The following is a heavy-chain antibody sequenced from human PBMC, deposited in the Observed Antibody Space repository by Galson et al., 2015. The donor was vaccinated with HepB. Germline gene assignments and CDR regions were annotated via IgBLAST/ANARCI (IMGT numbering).Heavy chain of an antibody. V-gene: IGHV3-73*01. CDR2: IRSKANGYAT. CDR1: GFTFSGSA. Sequence: SLRLSCAASGFTFSGSAMHWVRQTSGKGLEWVGRIRSKANGYATAYAASVKGRFTIFRDDSKNTAFLQMNSLKTEDTAVYYCTRGQQLVRRDTYYYYYYYMDVWGKGTTVTVSS. J-gene: IGHJ6*03. D-gene: IGHD6-13*01. CDR3: TRGQQLVRRDTYYYYYYYMDV.